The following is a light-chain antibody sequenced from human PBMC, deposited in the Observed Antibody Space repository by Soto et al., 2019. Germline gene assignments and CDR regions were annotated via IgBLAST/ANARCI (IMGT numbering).Light chain of an antibody. CDR2: LNSDGSH. Sequence: QLVLTQSPSASASLGASVKLTCTLSSGHSSYAIAWHQQQPEKGPRYLMKLNSDGSHSKGDGIPDRFSGSSSGAVRYLTISSLQSEDEADYYCQTWGTGPWVFGGGTKLTVL. CDR1: SGHSSYA. CDR3: QTWGTGPWV. J-gene: IGLJ3*02. V-gene: IGLV4-69*01.